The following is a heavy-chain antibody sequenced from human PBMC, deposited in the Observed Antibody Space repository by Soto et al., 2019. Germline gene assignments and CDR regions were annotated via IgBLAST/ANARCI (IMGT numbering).Heavy chain of an antibody. J-gene: IGHJ6*03. D-gene: IGHD2-2*02. CDR1: GYTFTSYY. Sequence: ASVKVSCKASGYTFTSYYMHWVRQAPGQGLEWMGIINPSGGNTSYAQKFQGRVTITRDTSASTAYMELSSLRSEDTAVYYCAREGAIYYYYYYMDVWGKGTTVTVSS. V-gene: IGHV1-46*01. CDR2: INPSGGNT. CDR3: AREGAIYYYYYYMDV.